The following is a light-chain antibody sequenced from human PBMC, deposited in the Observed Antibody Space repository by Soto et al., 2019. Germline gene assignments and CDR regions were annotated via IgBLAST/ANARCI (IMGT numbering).Light chain of an antibody. CDR1: SSDIGAYNY. V-gene: IGLV2-14*01. CDR2: EVC. J-gene: IGLJ1*01. Sequence: QPASVSGSPGQSITISCTGSSSDIGAYNYVSWFQQYTGKATKLIISEVCNRNSGVSNRFSGSKSGTADSLTISGLQTEDEADYFCCSYEGTYTSFVFGTGTKVTV. CDR3: CSYEGTYTSFV.